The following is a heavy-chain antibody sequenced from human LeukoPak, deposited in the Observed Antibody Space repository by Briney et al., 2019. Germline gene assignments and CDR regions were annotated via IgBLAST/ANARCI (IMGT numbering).Heavy chain of an antibody. V-gene: IGHV3-23*01. CDR2: ISGSGGQT. CDR1: GFTFGTYS. Sequence: RTGGSLRLSCAASGFTFGTYSMSWVRQAPGKGLEWVSGISGSGGQTFYADSVKGRFTISRDNSNSFLFLHMDSLGAEDTALYYCAKDMKPDGLWDADYWGQGTLVTVSS. J-gene: IGHJ4*02. CDR3: AKDMKPDGLWDADY. D-gene: IGHD1-26*01.